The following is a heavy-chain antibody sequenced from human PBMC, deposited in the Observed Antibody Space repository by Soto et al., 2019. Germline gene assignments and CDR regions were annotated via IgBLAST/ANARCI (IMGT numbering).Heavy chain of an antibody. D-gene: IGHD6-19*01. Sequence: EVQLVESGGGLVQPGGSLRLSCAASGFTVSTNYMSWVRQAPGKGLERVSVIYSGGSTYYADSVKGRFTISRDNSTTTLYLQMNRLRAEDTAVYYCTNSGWSFDYWGQGTLVTVSS. CDR3: TNSGWSFDY. CDR1: GFTVSTNY. J-gene: IGHJ4*02. V-gene: IGHV3-66*01. CDR2: IYSGGST.